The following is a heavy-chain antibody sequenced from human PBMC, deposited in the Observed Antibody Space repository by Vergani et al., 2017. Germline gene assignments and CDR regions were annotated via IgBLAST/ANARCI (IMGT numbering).Heavy chain of an antibody. CDR1: GFTFNNYG. CDR2: IRFDGSNT. V-gene: IGHV3-30*02. D-gene: IGHD2-2*01. J-gene: IGHJ6*02. Sequence: QVQLVESGGGVVQPGGSLRLSCAASGFTFNNYGMNWVRQAPGKGLEWVAFIRFDGSNTYYADSLKGRFTISRDNSQNSLYLQMNSLRAEDTAVYYCAKTLLTFSRASGDHYCYYGMDVWGQGTTVTVSS. CDR3: AKTLLTFSRASGDHYCYYGMDV.